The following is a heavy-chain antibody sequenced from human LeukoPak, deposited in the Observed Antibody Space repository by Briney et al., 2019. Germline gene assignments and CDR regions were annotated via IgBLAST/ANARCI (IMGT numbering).Heavy chain of an antibody. CDR3: ARDGVRGFTATTPFDY. Sequence: GGSLRLSCAASGITFSSYSMNWVRQAPGKGLEWVSSISSSGNNIYYADSVKGRFTISRDNAKNSLSLQMSSLRVEGTAVYYCARDGVRGFTATTPFDYWGPGTLVTVSS. V-gene: IGHV3-21*01. J-gene: IGHJ4*02. D-gene: IGHD4-17*01. CDR1: GITFSSYS. CDR2: ISSSGNNI.